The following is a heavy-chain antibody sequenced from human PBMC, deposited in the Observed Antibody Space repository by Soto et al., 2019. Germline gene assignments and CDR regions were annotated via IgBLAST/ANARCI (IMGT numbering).Heavy chain of an antibody. CDR1: GFTYSSYD. CDR3: ARVEAARLFDY. CDR2: IWYDGSKK. J-gene: IGHJ4*02. V-gene: IGHV3-33*01. Sequence: QVQLVESGGGVVQPGRSLRLSCAASGFTYSSYDMHWVRQTPGKGLEWVAVIWYDGSKKYYADSVKGRFTISRDDSKITLYLQMNSLRAEDTAVYYCARVEAARLFDYWGQGTLVTVSS. D-gene: IGHD6-6*01.